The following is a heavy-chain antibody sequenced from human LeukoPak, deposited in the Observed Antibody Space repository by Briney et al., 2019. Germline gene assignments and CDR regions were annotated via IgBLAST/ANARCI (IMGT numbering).Heavy chain of an antibody. CDR3: ARTDYYDFWSGYSRLSGMDV. CDR2: IYYSGST. Sequence: SETLSLTCTVSGGSISSYYWSWIRQPPGKGLEWIGYIYYSGSTNYNPSLKSRVTISVDTSKNQFSLKLSSVTAADTAVYYCARTDYYDFWSGYSRLSGMDVWGQGTTVTVSS. V-gene: IGHV4-59*01. D-gene: IGHD3-3*01. J-gene: IGHJ6*02. CDR1: GGSISSYY.